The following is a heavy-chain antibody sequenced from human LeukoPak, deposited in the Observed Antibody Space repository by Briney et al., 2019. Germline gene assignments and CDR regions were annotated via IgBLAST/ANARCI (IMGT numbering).Heavy chain of an antibody. CDR3: ASSFAYYYDSSGFARNNWFDP. CDR2: IYTSGST. Sequence: SETLSLTCTVSGGSISSYYWSWIRQPAGKGLEWIGRIYTSGSTNYNPSLKSRVTMSVDTSKNQFSLKLSSVTAADTAVYYCASSFAYYYDSSGFARNNWFDPWGQGTLVTVSS. V-gene: IGHV4-4*07. J-gene: IGHJ5*02. D-gene: IGHD3-22*01. CDR1: GGSISSYY.